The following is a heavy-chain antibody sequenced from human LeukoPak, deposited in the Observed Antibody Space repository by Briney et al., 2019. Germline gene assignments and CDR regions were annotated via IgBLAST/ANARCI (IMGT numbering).Heavy chain of an antibody. CDR3: ARPRYCSSTSCYGLDY. J-gene: IGHJ4*02. CDR1: GYTFTGYY. Sequence: ASVKVSCKASGYTFTGYYMHWVRQAPGQGLEWMGWINPNSGGTNYAQKFQGRVTMTRDTSISTAYMELSRLRSEDTAVYYCARPRYCSSTSCYGLDYWGQGTLVTVSS. CDR2: INPNSGGT. D-gene: IGHD2-2*01. V-gene: IGHV1-2*02.